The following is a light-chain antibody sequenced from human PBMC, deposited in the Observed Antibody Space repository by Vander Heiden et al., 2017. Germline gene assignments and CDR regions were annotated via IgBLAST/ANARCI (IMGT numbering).Light chain of an antibody. J-gene: IGLJ2*01. CDR1: CLPKQS. CDR3: HSADSSGTYVV. Sequence: SYELTQPPSVSVSPGQTARITCAGDCLPKQSAYWYQQKPAQTPVLVMYNDSGRPSGVPERFSGSSSGTTVTFTTNGVQAEDEADYYCHSADSSGTYVVFGGGTKLTVL. CDR2: NDS. V-gene: IGLV3-25*03.